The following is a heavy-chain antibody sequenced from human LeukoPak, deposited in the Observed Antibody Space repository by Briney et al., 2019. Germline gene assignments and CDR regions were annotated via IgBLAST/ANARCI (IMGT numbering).Heavy chain of an antibody. V-gene: IGHV1-8*01. CDR3: ARGPLVRLPSSFNP. D-gene: IGHD3-16*02. CDR2: MNPNSGNT. J-gene: IGHJ5*02. Sequence: ASVKVSCKASGYTFTSYDINWVRQAAGQGLEWMGWMNPNSGNTGSAQRFQGRVTMTRDTSRSTAYMELRSLTSEDTAVYYCARGPLVRLPSSFNPWGQGTLVTVSS. CDR1: GYTFTSYD.